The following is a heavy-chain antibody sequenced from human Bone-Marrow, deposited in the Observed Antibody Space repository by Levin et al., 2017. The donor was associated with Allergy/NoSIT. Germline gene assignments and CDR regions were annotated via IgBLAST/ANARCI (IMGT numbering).Heavy chain of an antibody. V-gene: IGHV3-11*01. D-gene: IGHD3-16*02. J-gene: IGHJ6*02. CDR3: ARDPRDYVWGSYRHRRVYYYGMDV. CDR2: ISSSGSTI. CDR1: GFTFSDYY. Sequence: GGSLRLSCAASGFTFSDYYMSWIRQAPGKGLEWVSYISSSGSTIYYADSVKGRFTISRDNAKNSLYLQMNSLRAEDTAVYYCARDPRDYVWGSYRHRRVYYYGMDVWGQGTTVTVSS.